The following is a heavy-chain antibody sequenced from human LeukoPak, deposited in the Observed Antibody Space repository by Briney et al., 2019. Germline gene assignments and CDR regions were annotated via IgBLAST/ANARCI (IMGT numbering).Heavy chain of an antibody. V-gene: IGHV1-69*05. CDR2: IIPIFGTA. J-gene: IGHJ4*02. CDR3: ARARRIAARLAFDY. Sequence: ASVKVSCKASGGTFSSYAISWVRQAPGQGLEWMGGIIPIFGTANYAQKFQGRVTITTDESTNTAYMELSSLRSEDTAVYYCARARRIAARLAFDYWGQGTLVTVSS. D-gene: IGHD6-6*01. CDR1: GGTFSSYA.